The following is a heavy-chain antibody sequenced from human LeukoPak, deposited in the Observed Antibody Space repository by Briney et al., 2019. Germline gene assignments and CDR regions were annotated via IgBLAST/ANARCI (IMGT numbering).Heavy chain of an antibody. CDR2: IHPDGSVK. CDR1: GLAFKNYW. J-gene: IGHJ2*01. V-gene: IGHV3-7*01. Sequence: PGGSLRLSCLGTGLAFKNYWMTWVRQAPGKGLEWVANIHPDGSVKNYVDAVRGRFTISRDNAKNSLYLQLDNLRADDTAVYYCASTFPCCGDGSCALGGRGTLVIVSS. CDR3: ASTFPCCGDGSCAL. D-gene: IGHD2-15*01.